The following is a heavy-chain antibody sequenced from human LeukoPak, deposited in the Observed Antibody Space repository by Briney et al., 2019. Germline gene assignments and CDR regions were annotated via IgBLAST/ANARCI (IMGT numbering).Heavy chain of an antibody. CDR3: ARMESSGSAIDY. J-gene: IGHJ4*02. CDR2: IYYSGST. CDR1: GGSISSYY. Sequence: SETLSLTCTVSGGSISSYYWSWIRQPPGNGLEWIGYIYYSGSTNYNPSLKSRVTISVDTSKNQFSLKLSTVTAADTAVYYCARMESSGSAIDYWGQGTLVTVSS. D-gene: IGHD1-26*01. V-gene: IGHV4-59*01.